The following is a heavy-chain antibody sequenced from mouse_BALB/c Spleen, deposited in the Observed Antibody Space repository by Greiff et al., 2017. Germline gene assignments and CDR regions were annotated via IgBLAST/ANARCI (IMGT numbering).Heavy chain of an antibody. D-gene: IGHD2-10*01. J-gene: IGHJ4*01. Sequence: VQLQQSGAELAKPGASVKMSCKASGYTFTSYWMHWVKQRPGQGLEWIGYINPSTGYTEYNQKFKDKATLTADKSSSTAYMQLSSLTSEDSAFYYCARTYYGNYDAMDYWGQGTSVTVSS. CDR3: ARTYYGNYDAMDY. CDR1: GYTFTSYW. CDR2: INPSTGYT. V-gene: IGHV1-7*01.